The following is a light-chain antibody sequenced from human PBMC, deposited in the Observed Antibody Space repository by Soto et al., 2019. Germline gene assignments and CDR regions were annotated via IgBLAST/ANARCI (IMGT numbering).Light chain of an antibody. CDR2: DVN. V-gene: IGLV2-11*01. J-gene: IGLJ2*01. CDR1: SSDVGASNY. CDR3: CSYAGSYTLV. Sequence: QSVLTQPRSVSGSPGQSVTISCTGTSSDVGASNYVSWYQQHPGKAPKLMIYDVNKRPSGVPDRFSGSKSGNTASLTISGLQAEDEADYYCCSYAGSYTLVFGGGTKVTVL.